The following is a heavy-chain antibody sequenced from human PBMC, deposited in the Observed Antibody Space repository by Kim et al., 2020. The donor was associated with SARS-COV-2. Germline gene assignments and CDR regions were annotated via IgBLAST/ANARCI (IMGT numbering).Heavy chain of an antibody. CDR1: GFPFSRFA. CDR3: DASDY. V-gene: IGHV3-23*01. CDR2: INEGGSRT. J-gene: IGHJ4*02. Sequence: GGSLRLPCAASGFPFSRFAMSWARQAPGKGLEWVSTINEGGSRTHYADSVRGRFTISRDNSKSTLFLQMNSLRAEDTAIYYCDASDYWGQGSLVTVSS.